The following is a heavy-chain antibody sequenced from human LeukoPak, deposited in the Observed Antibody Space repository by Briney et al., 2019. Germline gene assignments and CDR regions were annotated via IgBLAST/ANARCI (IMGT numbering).Heavy chain of an antibody. D-gene: IGHD3-22*01. Sequence: PSETLSLTCTVSGGSISSYYWSWIRQPPGKGLEWIGYIYYSGSTNYNPSLKSRVTISVDTSKNQFSLKLSSVTAADTAVYYCARRQGTYYYDSSGPGWAFDIWGQGTMVTVSS. CDR1: GGSISSYY. CDR2: IYYSGST. V-gene: IGHV4-59*12. J-gene: IGHJ3*02. CDR3: ARRQGTYYYDSSGPGWAFDI.